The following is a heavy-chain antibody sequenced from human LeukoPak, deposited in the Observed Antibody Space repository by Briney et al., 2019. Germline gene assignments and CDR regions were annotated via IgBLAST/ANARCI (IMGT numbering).Heavy chain of an antibody. D-gene: IGHD2-15*01. V-gene: IGHV4-34*01. J-gene: IGHJ5*02. Sequence: SETLSLTCAVYGGSFSDYYWSWIRQPPGKGLEWIGEINHSGSTNYNPSLKSRVTISVDTSKNQFSLKLSSVTAADTAVYYCATRSVVVVVAATQDWFDPWGRGTLVTVSS. CDR1: GGSFSDYY. CDR3: ATRSVVVVVAATQDWFDP. CDR2: INHSGST.